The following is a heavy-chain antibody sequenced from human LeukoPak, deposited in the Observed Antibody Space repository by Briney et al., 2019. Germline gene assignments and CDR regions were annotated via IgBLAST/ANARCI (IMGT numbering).Heavy chain of an antibody. J-gene: IGHJ5*02. CDR2: INHSGST. CDR1: GGSFSGYY. Sequence: SGTLSLTCAVYGGSFSGYYWSWIRQPPGKGLEWIGEINHSGSTNYNPSLKSRVTISVDTSKNQFSLKLSSVTAADTAVYYCARDRSSTSCCAWFDPWGQGTLVTVSS. CDR3: ARDRSSTSCCAWFDP. V-gene: IGHV4-34*01. D-gene: IGHD2-2*01.